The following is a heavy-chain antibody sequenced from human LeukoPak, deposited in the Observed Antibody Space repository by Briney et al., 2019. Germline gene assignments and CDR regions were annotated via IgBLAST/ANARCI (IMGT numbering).Heavy chain of an antibody. CDR2: ISGSGDST. Sequence: GGSLRLSCAASGFTFRSYAMNWVRQAPGKGLEWVSGISGSGDSTYYADSVKGRFTISRDYSKITVYLQMNSLRAEDTAVYYCTKGQQQYPRSVDYWGQGTLVAVSS. D-gene: IGHD6-13*01. J-gene: IGHJ4*02. CDR1: GFTFRSYA. V-gene: IGHV3-23*01. CDR3: TKGQQQYPRSVDY.